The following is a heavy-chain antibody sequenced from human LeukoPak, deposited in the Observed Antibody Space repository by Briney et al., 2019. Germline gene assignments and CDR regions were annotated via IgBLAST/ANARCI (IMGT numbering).Heavy chain of an antibody. CDR2: ISYDGSNK. CDR1: GFTFSSYA. Sequence: GGSLRLSCAASGFTFSSYAMHWVRQAPGKGLEWVAVISYDGSNKYYADSVKGRFTISRDNSKNTLYLQMNSLRAEDTAVYYCARSQGAVAAPYYFDYWGQGTLVTVYS. J-gene: IGHJ4*02. D-gene: IGHD6-19*01. CDR3: ARSQGAVAAPYYFDY. V-gene: IGHV3-30-3*01.